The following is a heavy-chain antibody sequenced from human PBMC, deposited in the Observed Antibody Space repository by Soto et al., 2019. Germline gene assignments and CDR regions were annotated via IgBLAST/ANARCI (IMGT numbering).Heavy chain of an antibody. CDR1: GFTFSDYY. V-gene: IGHV3-11*01. CDR2: ISGNGEII. J-gene: IGHJ4*02. CDR3: ARDVDADFRTDFNY. Sequence: GGSLILSCAASGFTFSDYYIHWIRRAPGKGLEWISYISGNGEIIQYAASARGRFTISRDNAENSVYLEMDSLRAEDTALYYCARDVDADFRTDFNYWGRGTLVTVSS. D-gene: IGHD4-17*01.